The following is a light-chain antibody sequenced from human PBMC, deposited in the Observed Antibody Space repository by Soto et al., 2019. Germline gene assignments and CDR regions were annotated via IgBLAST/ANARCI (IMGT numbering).Light chain of an antibody. J-gene: IGLJ2*01. CDR3: SSYTGSSINTVV. CDR2: EVS. CDR1: SSDVGKYNY. V-gene: IGLV2-14*01. Sequence: QSALTQPAAVSGSPGQSITSTCTGTSSDVGKYNYVSWYQQHPAKAPKLMIFEVSNRPSGVSNRFSGSKSGNTASLTISGLQSEDDAEYYCSSYTGSSINTVVFGGGTKVTVL.